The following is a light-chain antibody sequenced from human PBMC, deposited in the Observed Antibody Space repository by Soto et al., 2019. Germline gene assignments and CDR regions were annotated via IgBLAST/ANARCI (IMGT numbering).Light chain of an antibody. CDR3: QQYGTSPLN. V-gene: IGKV3-15*01. CDR1: QSVSSN. Sequence: EIEMTQSPDTLSVSPGERDTISLRASQSVSSNLAWYQQKPGQAPRPLIYDTSARATGIPARFSGSGSGTGFTLTISRLEPEDFAVYYCQQYGTSPLNCGGGNTGAI. J-gene: IGKJ4*01. CDR2: DTS.